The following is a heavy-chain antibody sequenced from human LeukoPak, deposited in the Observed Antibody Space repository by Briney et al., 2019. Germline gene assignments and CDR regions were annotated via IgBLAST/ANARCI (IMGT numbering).Heavy chain of an antibody. Sequence: GGSLRLSCAASGVPFTSSAMSWVRHAPGKGPEWVSLISESGGTTNDADSVKGRFSISRDNSKNTLYLQMNSLREEDTAVYYCAKTPAGGRYFYYYGMDVWGQGTTVTVSS. J-gene: IGHJ6*02. V-gene: IGHV3-23*01. CDR3: AKTPAGGRYFYYYGMDV. CDR2: ISESGGTT. D-gene: IGHD2-15*01. CDR1: GVPFTSSA.